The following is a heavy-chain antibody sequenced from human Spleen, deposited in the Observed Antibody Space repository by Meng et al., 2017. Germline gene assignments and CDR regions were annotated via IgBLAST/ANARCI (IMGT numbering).Heavy chain of an antibody. Sequence: IQLVESGGGLVQPGGSLRLSCAASGFTFSSYDMHWVRQATGKGLEWVSAIGTAGDTYYADSVKGRLTISRDNSKNTLYLQMNSLRAEDTAVYYCVPRTTYFDSWGLGTLVTVSS. CDR1: GFTFSSYD. D-gene: IGHD4-11*01. CDR3: VPRTTYFDS. CDR2: IGTAGDT. V-gene: IGHV3-13*01. J-gene: IGHJ4*02.